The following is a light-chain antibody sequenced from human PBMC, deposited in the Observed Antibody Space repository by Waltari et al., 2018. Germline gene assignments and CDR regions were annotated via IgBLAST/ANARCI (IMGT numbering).Light chain of an antibody. V-gene: IGKV3-20*01. CDR1: QRLTKNY. Sequence: VLTQSPGTLSLSPGESATLSCRASQRLTKNYLAWYQQKPGQPPRLLIYGASSRAAGIPDRFSGSVSGTYFTLTISRLDPEDFAIYYCQQYGSSVMYTFGQGTKLEIK. CDR3: QQYGSSVMYT. J-gene: IGKJ2*01. CDR2: GAS.